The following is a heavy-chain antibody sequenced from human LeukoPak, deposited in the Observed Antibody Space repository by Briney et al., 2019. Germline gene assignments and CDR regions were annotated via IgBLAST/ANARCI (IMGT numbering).Heavy chain of an antibody. J-gene: IGHJ4*02. D-gene: IGHD3-3*01. CDR2: IIPVFGTA. CDR1: GGTFSSYA. Sequence: ASVKVSCKASGGTFSSYAISCVRQAPGQGLEWMGGIIPVFGTANYAQKFQGRVTITTDESTSTAYMELSSLRSEDTAVYYCARSGPITIFGVVKATLDYWGQGTLVTVSS. V-gene: IGHV1-69*05. CDR3: ARSGPITIFGVVKATLDY.